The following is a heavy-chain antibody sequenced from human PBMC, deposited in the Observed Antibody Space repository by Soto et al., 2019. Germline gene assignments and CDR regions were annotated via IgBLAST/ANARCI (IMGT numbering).Heavy chain of an antibody. Sequence: AAVNVSCTAAGYTFTSYDMHWVREAPGQGLELMGIINPSGGSTSYAQKFQGRVTMTRDTSTSTVYMELSSLRSEDTAVYYCASLYCTNGVCSPRYYGMDVWGQGTTVTVSS. V-gene: IGHV1-46*01. CDR1: GYTFTSYD. CDR3: ASLYCTNGVCSPRYYGMDV. D-gene: IGHD2-8*01. J-gene: IGHJ6*02. CDR2: INPSGGST.